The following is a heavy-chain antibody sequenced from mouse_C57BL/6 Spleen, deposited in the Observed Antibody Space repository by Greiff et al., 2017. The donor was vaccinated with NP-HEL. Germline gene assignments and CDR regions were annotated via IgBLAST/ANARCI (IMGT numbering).Heavy chain of an antibody. V-gene: IGHV1-26*01. CDR2: INPNNGGT. D-gene: IGHD2-3*01. Sequence: VQLQQSGPELVKPGASVKISCKASGYTFTDYYMNWVKQSHGQSLEWIGDINPNNGGTSYNQKFKGKATLTVDKSSSTAYMELRSLTSEDSAVYYCARHDVYSHYYAMDDSGKAASVTAAS. CDR1: GYTFTDYY. J-gene: IGHJ4*01. CDR3: ARHDVYSHYYAMDD.